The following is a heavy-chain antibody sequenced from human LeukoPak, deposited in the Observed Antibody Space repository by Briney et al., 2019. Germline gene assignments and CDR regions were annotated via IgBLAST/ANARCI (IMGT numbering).Heavy chain of an antibody. CDR1: GFTFSSYA. CDR2: ISGSGGST. CDR3: ARDCLPYYYYYMDV. J-gene: IGHJ6*03. V-gene: IGHV3-23*01. Sequence: GGSLRLSCAASGFTFSSYAMSWVRQAPGKGLEWVSAISGSGGSTYYADSVKGRFTISRDNAKNSLYLQMNSLRAEDTAVYYCARDCLPYYYYYMDVWGKGTTVTVSS.